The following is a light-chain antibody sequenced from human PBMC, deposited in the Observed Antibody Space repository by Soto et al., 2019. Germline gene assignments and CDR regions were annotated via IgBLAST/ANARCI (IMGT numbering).Light chain of an antibody. Sequence: IVLTQSPGTLSLSPGERATLSYRASQSVSSSYLAWYQQKPGQAPRLLIYGASSRATGIPDRFSGSGSGTDFTLTISRLEPEDFAVYYCQQYGSSPWTFGQGTKVDIK. CDR2: GAS. CDR3: QQYGSSPWT. J-gene: IGKJ1*01. CDR1: QSVSSSY. V-gene: IGKV3-20*01.